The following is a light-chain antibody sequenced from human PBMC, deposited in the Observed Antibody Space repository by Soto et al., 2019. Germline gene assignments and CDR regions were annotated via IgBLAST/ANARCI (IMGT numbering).Light chain of an antibody. CDR2: DVS. CDR1: SSDIGAFDL. Sequence: QSALPQPASVSGSPGQSITISCTGSSSDIGAFDLVSWYQQHPGKAPKVMIYDVSIRPSGVSNRFSGSKSGNAASLTISGLQAEDEADYYCSSYTITSPRLFGTGIQLTVL. J-gene: IGLJ1*01. V-gene: IGLV2-14*01. CDR3: SSYTITSPRL.